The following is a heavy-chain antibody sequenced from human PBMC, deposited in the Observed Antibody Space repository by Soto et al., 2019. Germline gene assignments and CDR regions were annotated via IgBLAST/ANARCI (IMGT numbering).Heavy chain of an antibody. CDR1: GFTFRDYY. CDR3: SRAAYGWN. V-gene: IGHV3-11*01. CDR2: ISTSGSTT. Sequence: QVQLVESGGGLVKPGGSLRLSCVVSGFTFRDYYMSWIRQAPGKGLEWVSYISTSGSTTYYADSVKGRFSVSRDNAQNSLYLQMHSRRAEDTDLYYCSRAAYGWNWGQGTLVTVSS. J-gene: IGHJ4*02. D-gene: IGHD4-17*01.